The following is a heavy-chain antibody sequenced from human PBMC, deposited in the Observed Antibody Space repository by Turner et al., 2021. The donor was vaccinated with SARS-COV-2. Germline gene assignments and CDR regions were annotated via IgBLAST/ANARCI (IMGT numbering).Heavy chain of an antibody. CDR1: FSSYA. V-gene: IGHV3-23*01. Sequence: FSSYAMSWVRQAPGKGLEWVSSISGNGDSTYYADSVKGRFTISRDNPKNTLYLQMHSLRAEDTAVYYCAKDLAAYYDSSGYYSYYYGVDVWGQGTTVTVSS. CDR3: AKDLAAYYDSSGYYSYYYGVDV. D-gene: IGHD3-22*01. J-gene: IGHJ6*02. CDR2: ISGNGDST.